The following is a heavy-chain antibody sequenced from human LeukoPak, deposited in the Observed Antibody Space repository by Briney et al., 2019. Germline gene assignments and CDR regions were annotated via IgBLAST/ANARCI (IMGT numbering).Heavy chain of an antibody. CDR1: GFTFSSYW. CDR3: ARGGWGTGTDY. J-gene: IGHJ4*02. CDR2: VNNDGSST. D-gene: IGHD1-1*01. V-gene: IGHV3-74*01. Sequence: GGSLRLSCAAAGFTFSSYWMQWVRQAPGKGLVWVSRVNNDGSSTTYADSVKGRFTISRDNAKNTIYLQMNSLRAEDTAVYYCARGGWGTGTDYWGQGTLVTVSS.